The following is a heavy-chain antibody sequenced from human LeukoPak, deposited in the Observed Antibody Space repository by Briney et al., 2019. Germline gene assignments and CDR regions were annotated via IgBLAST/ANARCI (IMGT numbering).Heavy chain of an antibody. J-gene: IGHJ5*02. CDR1: GFTFTSYA. CDR2: ISGGSGDK. D-gene: IGHD6-19*01. CDR3: ARDDHSGGRRFDT. Sequence: PGGSLRLSCAASGFTFTSYAMSWVRQAPGKGLEWVSAISGGSGDKFYADAVKGRFTTSRDNAKNSLYLQMDSLRAEDTAVYYCARDDHSGGRRFDTWGQGTLVTVSS. V-gene: IGHV3-21*01.